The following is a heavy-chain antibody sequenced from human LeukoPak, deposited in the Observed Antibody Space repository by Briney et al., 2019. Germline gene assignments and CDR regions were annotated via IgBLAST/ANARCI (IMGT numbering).Heavy chain of an antibody. D-gene: IGHD3-9*01. CDR3: ATESDILTGYYIDY. J-gene: IGHJ4*02. CDR2: IIPILGIA. Sequence: SVKVSCKASGGTFSSYAISWVRQAPGQGLEWMGRIIPILGIANYAQKFQGRVTITADKSTSTAYMELSSLRSEDTAVYYCATESDILTGYYIDYWGQGTLVTVSS. V-gene: IGHV1-69*04. CDR1: GGTFSSYA.